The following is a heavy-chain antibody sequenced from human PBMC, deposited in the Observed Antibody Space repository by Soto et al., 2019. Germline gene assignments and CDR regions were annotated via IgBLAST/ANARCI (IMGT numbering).Heavy chain of an antibody. D-gene: IGHD1-26*01. CDR3: ARGGSLYWYFDL. CDR2: ISAYNGNT. CDR1: GYTFTSYG. J-gene: IGHJ2*01. Sequence: VSVKVSCKASGYTFTSYGISWVRQAPGQGLEWMGWISAYNGNTNYAQKFQGRVTITRDTSASTAYMELSSLRSEDTAVYYCARGGSLYWYFDLWGRGTLVTVSS. V-gene: IGHV1-18*01.